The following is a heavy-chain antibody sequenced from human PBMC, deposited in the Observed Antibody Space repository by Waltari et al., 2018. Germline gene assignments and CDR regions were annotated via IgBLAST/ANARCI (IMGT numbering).Heavy chain of an antibody. D-gene: IGHD3-10*01. CDR2: ISGSGGST. J-gene: IGHJ3*02. Sequence: EVQLVESGGGLVQPGGSLRLSCAASGFTFSSYAMSWVRQAPGKGLEWVSAISGSGGSTYDADSVKGRFTISRDNSKNTLYLQMNSLRAEDTAVYYCAGEGITMVRGINAFDIWGQGTMVTVSS. V-gene: IGHV3-23*04. CDR3: AGEGITMVRGINAFDI. CDR1: GFTFSSYA.